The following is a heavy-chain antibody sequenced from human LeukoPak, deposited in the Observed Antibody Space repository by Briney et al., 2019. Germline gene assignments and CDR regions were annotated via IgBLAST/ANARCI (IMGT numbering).Heavy chain of an antibody. J-gene: IGHJ4*02. CDR3: ARAPRQNYDFDAKVDY. Sequence: PGGSLRLSCAASGFTFSYYSTNWVRQAPGKGLEWVSYISDSSDTMYYADSVKGRFTISRDNAKNSLYLQMNSLRAEDTAVYYCARAPRQNYDFDAKVDYWGQGTLVTVSS. V-gene: IGHV3-48*01. D-gene: IGHD3-3*01. CDR1: GFTFSYYS. CDR2: ISDSSDTM.